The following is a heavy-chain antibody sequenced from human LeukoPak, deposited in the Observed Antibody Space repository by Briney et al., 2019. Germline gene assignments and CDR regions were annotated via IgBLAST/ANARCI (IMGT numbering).Heavy chain of an antibody. CDR3: ARGPVVPAAMAYGMDV. Sequence: SETLSLTCTVSGGSISGYYWSWIRQPPGKGLQWIGYIYYSGSTNYNPSLKSRVTISVDTSKDQFSLKLSSVTAADTAVYYCARGPVVPAAMAYGMDVWGKGTTVTVSS. D-gene: IGHD2-2*01. J-gene: IGHJ6*04. CDR2: IYYSGST. CDR1: GGSISGYY. V-gene: IGHV4-59*01.